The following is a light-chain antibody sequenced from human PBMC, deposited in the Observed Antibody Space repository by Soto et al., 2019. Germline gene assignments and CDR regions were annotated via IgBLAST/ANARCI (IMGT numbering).Light chain of an antibody. CDR1: SSNIGAGYD. CDR2: GNS. J-gene: IGLJ2*01. CDR3: QSYDSSLRGVV. Sequence: QSVLTQPPSMSGAPGQRVTISCTGSSSNIGAGYDVHWYQQLPGTAPKLLIYGNSNRPSGVPDRFSGSKSGTSASLAITGLQAEDEADYYYQSYDSSLRGVVFGGGTKLTVL. V-gene: IGLV1-40*01.